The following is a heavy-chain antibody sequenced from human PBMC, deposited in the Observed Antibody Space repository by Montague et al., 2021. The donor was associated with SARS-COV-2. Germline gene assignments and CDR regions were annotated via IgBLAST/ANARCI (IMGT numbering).Heavy chain of an antibody. CDR3: ARDSWGHSFGPKTYLDH. CDR2: INWNSGNI. J-gene: IGHJ4*02. Sequence: SLRLSCATSGFTFKDYAIHWVRRGPGKGLEWVSGINWNSGNIDYADSVKGRFTISRDNAKNSVHLQMNSLTPGDTAFYYCARDSWGHSFGPKTYLDHWGLGTLVTVSS. CDR1: GFTFKDYA. V-gene: IGHV3-9*01. D-gene: IGHD5-18*01.